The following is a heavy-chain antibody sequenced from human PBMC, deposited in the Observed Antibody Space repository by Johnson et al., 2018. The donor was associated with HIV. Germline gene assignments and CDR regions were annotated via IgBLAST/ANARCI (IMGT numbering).Heavy chain of an antibody. V-gene: IGHV3-64*01. CDR1: GFTFSSYW. CDR2: ISPNGDST. J-gene: IGHJ3*01. CDR3: ARRQFITTWQDAFDV. D-gene: IGHD1-14*01. Sequence: MLLVESGGGLVQPGGSLRLSCAASGFTFSSYWMNWVRQAPGKGLEYVAGISPNGDSTSYGNSMNGRFTVSRDNSKNTLYLQLGSLRGEDMAVYLCARRQFITTWQDAFDVWGQGTTVSVSS.